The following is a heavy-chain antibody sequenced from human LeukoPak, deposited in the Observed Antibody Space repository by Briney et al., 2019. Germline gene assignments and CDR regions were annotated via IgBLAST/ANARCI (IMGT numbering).Heavy chain of an antibody. CDR2: IYHSEST. CDR3: ARSRGYNTYYFDY. J-gene: IGHJ4*02. CDR1: GGSFSGYN. D-gene: IGHD5-24*01. Sequence: SETLCLTSAVSGGSFSGYNWGSVRQSPRKGLEWIGSIYHSESTSYNPSPKSRVTTSVDTSTNPFSLKLSSVTAADTAVYCCARSRGYNTYYFDYWGQGTLVTVSS. V-gene: IGHV4-38-2*01.